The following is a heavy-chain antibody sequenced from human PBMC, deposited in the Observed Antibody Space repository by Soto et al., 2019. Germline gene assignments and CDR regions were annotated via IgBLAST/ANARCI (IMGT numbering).Heavy chain of an antibody. V-gene: IGHV4-39*01. J-gene: IGHJ3*02. CDR1: GGSISSSSYY. CDR2: IYYSGST. CDR3: ARLDGYSGSPVVDI. D-gene: IGHD2-21*02. Sequence: SETLSLTCTVSGGSISSSSYYWGWIRQPPGKGLEWIGSIYYSGSTYYNPSLKSRVTISVDTSKNQFSLKLSSVTAADTAVYYCARLDGYSGSPVVDIWGQGTMVTVS.